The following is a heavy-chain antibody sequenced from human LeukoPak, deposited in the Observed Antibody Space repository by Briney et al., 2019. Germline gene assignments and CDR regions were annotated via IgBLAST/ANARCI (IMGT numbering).Heavy chain of an antibody. J-gene: IGHJ4*02. D-gene: IGHD2-15*01. CDR3: AKDYCRDGNCPFPFLDS. CDR2: ITGTGGR. V-gene: IGHV3-23*01. CDR1: GLTLTNHG. Sequence: GGSLRLSCAVSGLTLTNHGVSWVRQAPGKGLEWVSIITGTGGRYYGDSVKGRFILSRDNSKNTVYMQRSSLRAEGTATYYCAKDYCRDGNCPFPFLDSWGQGTLVTVSS.